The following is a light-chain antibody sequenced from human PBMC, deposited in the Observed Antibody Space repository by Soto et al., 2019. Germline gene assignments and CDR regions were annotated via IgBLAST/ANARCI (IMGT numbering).Light chain of an antibody. V-gene: IGKV3-11*01. Sequence: EIVLTQSPGTMSLSPGERATFSCRASQSVSSYLAWYQQKPGQAPRLLIYDASNRATGIPARFSGSGSGTDFTLTISSLEPEDFAVYYCQQRSNWPWTFGQGTKVDIK. CDR2: DAS. CDR1: QSVSSY. CDR3: QQRSNWPWT. J-gene: IGKJ1*01.